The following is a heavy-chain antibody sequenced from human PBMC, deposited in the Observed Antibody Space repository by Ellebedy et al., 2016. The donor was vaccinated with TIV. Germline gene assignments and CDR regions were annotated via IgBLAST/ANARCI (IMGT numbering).Heavy chain of an antibody. Sequence: GESLKISCAASGFTFSSYDMHWVRQPTGKGLEWVSTIGTGGDTNYPHSVKGRFTISRENAKDSLHRQMNSLRAEDTALYYCVRRPHSWSHGFDIWGQGTMVSVSS. J-gene: IGHJ3*02. CDR2: IGTGGDT. V-gene: IGHV3-13*01. D-gene: IGHD6-13*01. CDR1: GFTFSSYD. CDR3: VRRPHSWSHGFDI.